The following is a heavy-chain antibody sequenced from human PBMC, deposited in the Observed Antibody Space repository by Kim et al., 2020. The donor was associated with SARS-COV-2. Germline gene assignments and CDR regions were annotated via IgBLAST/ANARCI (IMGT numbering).Heavy chain of an antibody. J-gene: IGHJ4*02. CDR3: ARRIRGYEGTYYFDY. Sequence: GESLKISCKGSGYSFTSYWIGWVRQMPGKGLEWMGIIYPGDSDTRYSPSFQGQVTISADKSISTAYLQWSSLKASDTAMYYCARRIRGYEGTYYFDYWGQGTLVTVSS. V-gene: IGHV5-51*01. CDR2: IYPGDSDT. D-gene: IGHD5-12*01. CDR1: GYSFTSYW.